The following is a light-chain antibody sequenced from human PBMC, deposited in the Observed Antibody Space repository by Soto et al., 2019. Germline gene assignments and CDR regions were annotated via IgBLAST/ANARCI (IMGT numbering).Light chain of an antibody. V-gene: IGLV2-14*01. J-gene: IGLJ1*01. CDR3: NSYTTSETYV. Sequence: QSALTQPASVSGSPGQSITISCTGTNSDVGSYNRVSWYQQPPGTAPKLIIYDVNNRPSGVSYRFSGSKSGNTASLTISGLQAEDEADYYCNSYTTSETYVFGLGPRSPS. CDR1: NSDVGSYNR. CDR2: DVN.